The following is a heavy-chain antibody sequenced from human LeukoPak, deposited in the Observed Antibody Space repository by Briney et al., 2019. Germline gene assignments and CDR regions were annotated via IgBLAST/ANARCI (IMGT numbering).Heavy chain of an antibody. CDR2: ISSSGTTT. CDR3: ARAHYDFWSGYPLYFDY. CDR1: GFTFSDYQ. Sequence: GGSLRLSCAASGFTFSDYQMTWIRQAPGKGLDWISYISSSGTTTYYADSVKGRFTISGDNAKNSLSLQMNSLRAEDTAVYFCARAHYDFWSGYPLYFDYWGQGTLVTVSS. D-gene: IGHD3-3*01. J-gene: IGHJ4*02. V-gene: IGHV3-11*04.